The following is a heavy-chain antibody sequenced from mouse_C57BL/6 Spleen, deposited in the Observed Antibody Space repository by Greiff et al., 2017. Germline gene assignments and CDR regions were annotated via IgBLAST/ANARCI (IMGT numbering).Heavy chain of an antibody. D-gene: IGHD4-1*02. V-gene: IGHV1-69*01. CDR2: IGPSDSYT. J-gene: IGHJ4*01. CDR1: GYTFTSYW. CDR3: ARSQLGSDAMDY. Sequence: QVQLQQPGAELVMPGASVKLSCKASGYTFTSYWMHWVKQRPGQGLEWIGEIGPSDSYTNYNQKFKGKSTLTVDKSSSTADMQLSSLTSEESAVYYCARSQLGSDAMDYWGQGTSVTVSS.